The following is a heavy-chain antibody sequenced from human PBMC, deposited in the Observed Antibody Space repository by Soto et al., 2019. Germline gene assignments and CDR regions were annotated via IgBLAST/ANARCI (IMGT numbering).Heavy chain of an antibody. J-gene: IGHJ4*02. D-gene: IGHD3-9*01. CDR2: IYYSGST. CDR1: GGSISSYY. CDR3: ARYYDILTGPFDY. V-gene: IGHV4-59*08. Sequence: SETLSLTCTVSGGSISSYYWSWIRQPPGKGLEWIGYIYYSGSTNYNPSLKSRVTISVDTSKNQFSLKLSSVTAADAAVYYCARYYDILTGPFDYWGQGTLVTVS.